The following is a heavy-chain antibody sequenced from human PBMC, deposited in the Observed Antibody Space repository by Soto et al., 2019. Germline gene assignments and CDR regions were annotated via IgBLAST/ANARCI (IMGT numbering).Heavy chain of an antibody. J-gene: IGHJ5*02. CDR2: IYYSGST. CDR1: GGSISSGGYY. Sequence: SETLSLTCTVSGGSISSGGYYWSWIRQHPGKGLEWIGYIYYSGSTYYNPSLKSRVTISVDTSKNQFSLKLSSVTAADTAVYYCANLPPRIVVVVTPIPTWGQGTLVTVSS. CDR3: ANLPPRIVVVVTPIPT. D-gene: IGHD2-8*02. V-gene: IGHV4-31*03.